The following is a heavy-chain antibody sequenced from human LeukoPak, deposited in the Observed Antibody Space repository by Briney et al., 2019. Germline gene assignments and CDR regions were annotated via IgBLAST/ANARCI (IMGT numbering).Heavy chain of an antibody. D-gene: IGHD4-17*01. CDR1: GGSISSYY. J-gene: IGHJ4*02. CDR2: IYYSGST. CDR3: ATTITTVTMAY. Sequence: SETLSLTCTVSGGSISSYYWSWIRQPPGKGLEWIGYIYYSGSTNYNPSLKSRVTISVDTSKNQFSLKLSSVTAADTAVYYCATTITTVTMAYWGQGTLVTVSS. V-gene: IGHV4-59*12.